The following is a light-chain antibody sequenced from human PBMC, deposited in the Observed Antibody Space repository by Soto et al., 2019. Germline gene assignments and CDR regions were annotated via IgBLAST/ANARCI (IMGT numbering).Light chain of an antibody. V-gene: IGKV1-5*01. J-gene: IGKJ1*01. CDR1: QTISTW. Sequence: DIQMTQSPSTLSASVGDRVTITCRASQTISTWLAWYQQKPGKAPKLLIYDASSLESGVPSRFSGSGSGTEFTLTSSRLQPDDFATYYCQQYKSYWTFGQGTKVEIK. CDR2: DAS. CDR3: QQYKSYWT.